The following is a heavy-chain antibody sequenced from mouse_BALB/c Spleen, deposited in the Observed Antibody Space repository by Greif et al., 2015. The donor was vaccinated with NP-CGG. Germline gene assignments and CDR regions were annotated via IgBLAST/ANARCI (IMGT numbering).Heavy chain of an antibody. V-gene: IGHV1S81*02. CDR3: TRGGYYGPWFAY. CDR1: GHTSTSYY. Sequence: QVQLKHSGAELVKPGASGKWSCKASGHTSTSYYMYWWKQRPGQGLEWFGEIIPSKGGTNFNEKFKSKATLTVDKSSSTAYMQLSSLTSEDSAVYYCTRGGYYGPWFAYWGQGTLVTVSA. J-gene: IGHJ3*01. CDR2: IIPSKGGT. D-gene: IGHD1-2*01.